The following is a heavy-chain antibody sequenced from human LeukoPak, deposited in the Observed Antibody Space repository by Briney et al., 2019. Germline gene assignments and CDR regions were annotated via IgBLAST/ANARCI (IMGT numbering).Heavy chain of an antibody. CDR3: AHFGGVTHYYGMDV. CDR1: GFTFSSYA. Sequence: GGSLRLSCAASGFTFSSYAMSWVRQAPGKGLEWVSAISGSVGSTYYADSVKGRLTVSRDNSKNTLYLQMNSLRAEDTAVYYCAHFGGVTHYYGMDVWGQGTTVTVSS. J-gene: IGHJ6*02. D-gene: IGHD3-16*01. V-gene: IGHV3-23*01. CDR2: ISGSVGST.